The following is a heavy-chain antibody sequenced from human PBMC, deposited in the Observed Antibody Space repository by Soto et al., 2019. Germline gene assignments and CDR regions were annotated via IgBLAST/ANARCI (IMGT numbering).Heavy chain of an antibody. V-gene: IGHV3-74*01. D-gene: IGHD5-12*01. CDR1: GFTFSSYW. Sequence: EVQLVESGGGLVQPGGSLRLSCAASGFTFSSYWMHWVRQAPGKGLAWVSRISSDGSGTSYADSVKGRFTFSRDNTKNTLYLQLNSLRVEDTAVYYCVRLGGYDPFVYWGQGTLVTVSS. CDR3: VRLGGYDPFVY. CDR2: ISSDGSGT. J-gene: IGHJ4*02.